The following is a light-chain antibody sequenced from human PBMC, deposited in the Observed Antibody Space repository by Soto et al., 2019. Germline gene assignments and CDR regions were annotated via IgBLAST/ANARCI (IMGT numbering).Light chain of an antibody. CDR1: RSDIGIYNY. CDR3: TSFTTTNIWV. V-gene: IGLV2-14*01. CDR2: EVY. Sequence: QSALTQPASVSGSPGQSITISCTGTRSDIGIYNYVSWYQQHPGKAPKLIICEVYNRPSRVSTRFSGSKSGNTASLTISGLRPEDEADYYCTSFTTTNIWVFGGGTKLTVL. J-gene: IGLJ3*02.